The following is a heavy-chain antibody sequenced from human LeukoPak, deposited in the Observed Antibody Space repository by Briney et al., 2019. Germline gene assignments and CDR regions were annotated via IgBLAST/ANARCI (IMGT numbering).Heavy chain of an antibody. CDR3: AKDSRYYYVDY. CDR1: GFTFSSYG. D-gene: IGHD1-14*01. Sequence: GGSLRLSCAASGFTFSSYGMHWVRQAPGKGLEWVAFIRHDGSKEYYADSVKGRFTISRDNSKNTLYLQMNSLKTEDTAVYYCAKDSRYYYVDYWGQGTLVTVSS. CDR2: IRHDGSKE. J-gene: IGHJ4*02. V-gene: IGHV3-30*02.